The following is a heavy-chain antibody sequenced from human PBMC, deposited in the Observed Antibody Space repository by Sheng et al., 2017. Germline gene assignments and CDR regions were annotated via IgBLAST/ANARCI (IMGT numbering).Heavy chain of an antibody. Sequence: QVQLVESGGGVVQPGRSLRLSCAASGFTFSSYGMHWVRQAPGKGLEWVAVISYDGSNKYYADSVKGRFTISRDNSKNTLYLQMNSLRAEDTAVYYCAKDRTMVVTRFYYYMDVWGQGTTVTVSS. V-gene: IGHV3-30*18. J-gene: IGHJ6*03. CDR2: ISYDGSNK. CDR3: AKDRTMVVTRFYYYMDV. D-gene: IGHD2-21*02. CDR1: GFTFSSYG.